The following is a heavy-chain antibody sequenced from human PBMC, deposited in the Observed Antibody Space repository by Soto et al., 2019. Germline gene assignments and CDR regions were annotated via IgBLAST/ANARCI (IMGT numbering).Heavy chain of an antibody. CDR3: ARESEDLTSNFDY. Sequence: GGSLRLSCAASGFTFTRYSMNWVRQAPGKGLEWVSSISSTTNYIYYGDSMKGRFTISRDNAKNSLYLKMNSLRAEDSAVYYCARESEDLTSNFDYWGQGTLVTVSS. CDR2: ISSTTNYI. V-gene: IGHV3-21*06. J-gene: IGHJ4*02. CDR1: GFTFTRYS.